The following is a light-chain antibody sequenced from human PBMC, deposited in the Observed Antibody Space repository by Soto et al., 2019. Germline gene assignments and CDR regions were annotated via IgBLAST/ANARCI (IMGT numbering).Light chain of an antibody. J-gene: IGKJ4*01. CDR1: QSVSSN. CDR2: GAS. Sequence: EIVMTQSPDTLSVSPGERATLSCRASQSVSSNLAWYQQKPGQAPRLLIYGASTRATGIPARFSGSGSGTELTLTISRLKSEDFEVYYCQQYNDWLTFGGGTKVDIK. V-gene: IGKV3-15*01. CDR3: QQYNDWLT.